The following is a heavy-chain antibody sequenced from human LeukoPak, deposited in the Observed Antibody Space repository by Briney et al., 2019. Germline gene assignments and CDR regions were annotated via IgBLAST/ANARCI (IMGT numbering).Heavy chain of an antibody. CDR3: AKDTMIGELSLGGHLDY. Sequence: GGSLRLSCAASGFTFSSYGMHWVRQAPGKGLVWVAFIRYDGSNKYYADSVKGRFTISRDNSKNTLYLQMNSLRAEDTAVYYCAKDTMIGELSLGGHLDYWGQGTLVTVSS. V-gene: IGHV3-30*02. D-gene: IGHD3-10*02. J-gene: IGHJ4*02. CDR1: GFTFSSYG. CDR2: IRYDGSNK.